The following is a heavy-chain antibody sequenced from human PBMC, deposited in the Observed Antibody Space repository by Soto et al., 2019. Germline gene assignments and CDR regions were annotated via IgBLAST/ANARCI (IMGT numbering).Heavy chain of an antibody. CDR2: ISAIGGNT. V-gene: IGHV3-23*01. J-gene: IGHJ3*01. D-gene: IGHD2-8*01. CDR1: AFTLNTYA. CDR3: AKDRGGYCTNGGCFYDAFDL. Sequence: EVQLLESGGGLVQPGGSLRLSCAASAFTLNTYAMSWVRQAPGKGLEWVSVISAIGGNTYYADSVKGRFTISKDNSKSTLYLQMDTLRAEDTAVYYCAKDRGGYCTNGGCFYDAFDLWGQGTMATVSS.